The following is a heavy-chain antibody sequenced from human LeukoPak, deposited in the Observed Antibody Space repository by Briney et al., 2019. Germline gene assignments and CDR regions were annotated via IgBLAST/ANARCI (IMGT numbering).Heavy chain of an antibody. CDR1: GFTFSSYG. D-gene: IGHD6-13*01. CDR2: ISYDGSNK. CDR3: AKDRGSWTDLSGYYFDY. V-gene: IGHV3-30*18. Sequence: AGSLRLSCAASGFTFSSYGMHWVRQAPGKGLEWVAVISYDGSNKYYADSVKGRFTISRDNSKNTLYLQVNSLRAEDTAVYYCAKDRGSWTDLSGYYFDYWGQGTLVTVSS. J-gene: IGHJ4*02.